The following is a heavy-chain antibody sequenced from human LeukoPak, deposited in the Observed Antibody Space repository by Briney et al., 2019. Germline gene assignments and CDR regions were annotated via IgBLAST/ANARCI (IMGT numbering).Heavy chain of an antibody. V-gene: IGHV1-2*02. J-gene: IGHJ3*02. CDR1: GYSFTGYY. D-gene: IGHD1-26*01. CDR3: ARVSVGAISSFDI. Sequence: ASVKVSCKASGYSFTGYYMHWVRQAPGQGLEWVGGISPNSGGTNYAQKFQGRVTMTRDTSISTAYMELSRLRSDDTAVYYCARVSVGAISSFDIWGQGTMVTVSS. CDR2: ISPNSGGT.